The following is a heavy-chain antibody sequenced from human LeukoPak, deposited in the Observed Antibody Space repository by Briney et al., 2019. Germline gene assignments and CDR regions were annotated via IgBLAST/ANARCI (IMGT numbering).Heavy chain of an antibody. CDR1: GYTFTGYY. CDR2: INPNSGDT. D-gene: IGHD3-22*01. Sequence: GASVKVSCKASGYTFTGYYMHWVRQAPGQGLEWMGRINPNSGDTNYAQKFQGRVTMTRDTSISTAYMELSRLRSDDTAVYYCARDYYYYDSSGYYYIPYYFDYWGQGTLVTVSS. V-gene: IGHV1-2*06. CDR3: ARDYYYYDSSGYYYIPYYFDY. J-gene: IGHJ4*02.